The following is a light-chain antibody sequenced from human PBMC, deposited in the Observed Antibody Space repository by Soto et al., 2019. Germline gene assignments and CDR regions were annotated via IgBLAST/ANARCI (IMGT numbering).Light chain of an antibody. CDR1: SSDVGGYNY. CDR2: DVS. Sequence: QSALTQPASVSWSPGQSITMSCTGTSSDVGGYNYVSWYQQHPGKAPKLMIYDVSNRHSGVSNRFSGSKSGNTPSLTISGLQAEDEADYYCSSYTSSSSFGGGTKLTV. J-gene: IGLJ2*01. V-gene: IGLV2-14*01. CDR3: SSYTSSSS.